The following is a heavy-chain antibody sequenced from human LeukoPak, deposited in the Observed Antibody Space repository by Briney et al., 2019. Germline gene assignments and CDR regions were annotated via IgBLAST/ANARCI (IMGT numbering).Heavy chain of an antibody. CDR3: ARDRPRARYFDY. D-gene: IGHD2-15*01. V-gene: IGHV1-69*04. CDR1: GGIFNDYS. CDR2: INPILNVP. Sequence: ASVKVSCKASGGIFNDYSISWVRQAPGQGLEWMGRINPILNVPNYAQKFEGRVTIIADKSTNTAYMELSSLKSEDTAVYFCARDRPRARYFDYWGQGTLVTVSS. J-gene: IGHJ4*02.